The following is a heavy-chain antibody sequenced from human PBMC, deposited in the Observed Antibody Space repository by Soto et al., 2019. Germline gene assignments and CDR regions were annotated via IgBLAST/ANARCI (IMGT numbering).Heavy chain of an antibody. J-gene: IGHJ5*02. CDR2: INHSGST. Sequence: PSETLSLTCAVYGGSFSGYYWTWIRQPPGTGLEWIGEINHSGSTNYNPSLKSRVTISVDTSKNQFSLKLTSVTAADTAVYYCARESCSSTSCYGPYQYNWFDPWGQGTLVTVSS. CDR3: ARESCSSTSCYGPYQYNWFDP. D-gene: IGHD2-2*01. CDR1: GGSFSGYY. V-gene: IGHV4-34*01.